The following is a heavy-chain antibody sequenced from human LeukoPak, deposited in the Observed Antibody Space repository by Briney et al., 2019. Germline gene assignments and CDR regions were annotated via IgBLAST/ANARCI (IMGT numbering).Heavy chain of an antibody. D-gene: IGHD3-9*01. Sequence: GGSLRLSCAASGFTFNTYTMNWVRQAPGKGLEWVSSITASSTAIYSADSVKGRFTISRDNAKNFLYLQMNSLRAEDTAVYYCARTYYDILTGYNPYFDYWGQGTLVTVSS. J-gene: IGHJ4*02. CDR1: GFTFNTYT. CDR2: ITASSTAI. CDR3: ARTYYDILTGYNPYFDY. V-gene: IGHV3-21*01.